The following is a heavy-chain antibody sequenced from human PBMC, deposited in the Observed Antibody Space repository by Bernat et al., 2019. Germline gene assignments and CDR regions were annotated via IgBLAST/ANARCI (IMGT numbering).Heavy chain of an antibody. D-gene: IGHD2-15*01. J-gene: IGHJ4*02. CDR2: ISSSSSTI. V-gene: IGHV3-48*02. Sequence: EVQLVESGGGLVQPGGSLRLSCAASGFTFSSYSMNWVRQAPGKGLEWVSYISSSSSTIYYADSVKGRFTISRDNAKNSLYLQMNSLRDEDTAVYYCARGYCSGGSCAGLDYWGQGTQVTVSS. CDR1: GFTFSSYS. CDR3: ARGYCSGGSCAGLDY.